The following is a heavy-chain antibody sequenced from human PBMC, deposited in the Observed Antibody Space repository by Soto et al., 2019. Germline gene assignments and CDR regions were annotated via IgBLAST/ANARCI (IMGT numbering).Heavy chain of an antibody. CDR2: IYYSGST. J-gene: IGHJ6*03. CDR1: GGSISSSSYY. CDR3: ARLKLEIPYYYYYYYMDV. Sequence: ASETLSLTCTVSGGSISSSSYYWGWIRQPPGKGLEWIGSIYYSGSTYYNPSLKSRVTISVDTSKNQFSLKLSSVTAADTAVYYCARLKLEIPYYYYYYYMDVWGKGTTVTVSS. V-gene: IGHV4-39*01. D-gene: IGHD6-13*01.